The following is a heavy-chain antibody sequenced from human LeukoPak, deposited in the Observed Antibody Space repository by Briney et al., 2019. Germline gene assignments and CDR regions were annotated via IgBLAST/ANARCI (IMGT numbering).Heavy chain of an antibody. D-gene: IGHD2-15*01. J-gene: IGHJ4*02. CDR1: GFTFSNYD. CDR3: ARGADTHFDY. V-gene: IGHV3-13*04. Sequence: GGSLRLSCAACGFTFSNYDMHWVGQATGKGLEWVSAIGTAGDTYYQGSVRGRFTMSRENAKNSLYLQMNSLTAGDTAVYYCARGADTHFDYWGQGILVTVSS. CDR2: IGTAGDT.